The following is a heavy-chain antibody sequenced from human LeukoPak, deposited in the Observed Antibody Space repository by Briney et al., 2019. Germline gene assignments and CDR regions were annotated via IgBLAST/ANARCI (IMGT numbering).Heavy chain of an antibody. D-gene: IGHD3-22*01. J-gene: IGHJ4*02. CDR3: ARDYYKNFDY. Sequence: GGSLRLSCAASGFTFSTYALSWVRQAPGKGLEWVSSISSSSYIFYADSVKGRFTISRDNAKNSLYLQMNSLRAEDTAVYYCARDYYKNFDYWGQGTLVTVSS. CDR2: ISSSSYI. V-gene: IGHV3-21*01. CDR1: GFTFSTYA.